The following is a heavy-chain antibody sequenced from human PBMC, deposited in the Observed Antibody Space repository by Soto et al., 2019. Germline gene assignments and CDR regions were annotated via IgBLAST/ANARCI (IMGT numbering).Heavy chain of an antibody. CDR3: ARGITSYYYDSSGTLLEAMDV. Sequence: GASVKVSCKASGGTFSSYAISWVRQAPGQGLEWMGGIIPIFGTANYAQKFQGRVTITADESTSTAYMELSSLRSEDTAVYYCARGITSYYYDSSGTLLEAMDVWGQGTTVTVSS. CDR2: IIPIFGTA. J-gene: IGHJ6*02. D-gene: IGHD3-22*01. CDR1: GGTFSSYA. V-gene: IGHV1-69*13.